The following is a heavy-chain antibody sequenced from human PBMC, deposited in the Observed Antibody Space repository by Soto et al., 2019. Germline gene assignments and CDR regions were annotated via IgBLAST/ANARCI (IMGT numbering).Heavy chain of an antibody. CDR2: IYWDYDK. J-gene: IGHJ5*02. CDR3: AHSLIGYYYDSSGSNWFDP. Sequence: QITLKESGPTLVKPTQTLTLTCTFSGFSLSTSGVGVGWIRQPPGKALEWLALIYWDYDKRYSPPLKSRLTINMDPSKNQEVPTKTIIDPVDTAPYYCAHSLIGYYYDSSGSNWFDPWGQGTLVTVSS. D-gene: IGHD3-22*01. CDR1: GFSLSTSGVG. V-gene: IGHV2-5*02.